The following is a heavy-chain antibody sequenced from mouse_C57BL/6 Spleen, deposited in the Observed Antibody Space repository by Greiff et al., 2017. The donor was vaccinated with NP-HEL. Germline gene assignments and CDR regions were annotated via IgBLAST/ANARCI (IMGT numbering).Heavy chain of an antibody. CDR3: ARYYITTVVATGYFDV. J-gene: IGHJ1*03. CDR2: IHPNSGST. CDR1: GYTFTSYW. V-gene: IGHV1-64*01. Sequence: QVQLQQPGAELVKPGASVKLSCKASGYTFTSYWMHWVKQRPGQGLEWIGMIHPNSGSTNYNEKFKSKATLTVDKSSSTAYMQLSSLTSEDSAVYYCARYYITTVVATGYFDVWGTGTTVTVSS. D-gene: IGHD1-1*01.